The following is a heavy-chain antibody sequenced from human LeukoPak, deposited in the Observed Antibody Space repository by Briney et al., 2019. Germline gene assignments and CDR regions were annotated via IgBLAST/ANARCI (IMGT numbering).Heavy chain of an antibody. V-gene: IGHV3-48*03. CDR2: ISSSGSTI. CDR1: GFTFSSYE. J-gene: IGHJ4*02. CDR3: AREPPDYYDSSGSPEGDYFDY. D-gene: IGHD3-22*01. Sequence: GGSLRLSCAASGFTFSSYEMNWVRQAPGKGLEWVSYISSSGSTIYYADSVKGRFTIFRDNAKNSLYLQMNSLRAEDTAVYYCAREPPDYYDSSGSPEGDYFDYWGQGTLVTVSS.